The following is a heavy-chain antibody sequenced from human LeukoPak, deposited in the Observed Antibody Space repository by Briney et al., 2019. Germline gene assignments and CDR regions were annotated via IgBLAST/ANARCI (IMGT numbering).Heavy chain of an antibody. J-gene: IGHJ1*01. Sequence: SETLSLTCTVSGGSISSYYWSWIRQPPGKGLEWIGCIYYSGSTDYNPSLKSRVTISVDTSKNQFSLKLSSVTAADTAVYYCARSSSGWLRWGQGTLVTVSS. V-gene: IGHV4-59*12. D-gene: IGHD6-19*01. CDR1: GGSISSYY. CDR2: IYYSGST. CDR3: ARSSSGWLR.